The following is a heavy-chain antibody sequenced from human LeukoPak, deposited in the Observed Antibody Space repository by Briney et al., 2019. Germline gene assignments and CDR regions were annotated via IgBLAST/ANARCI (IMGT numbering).Heavy chain of an antibody. V-gene: IGHV3-21*01. J-gene: IGHJ4*02. CDR1: GFTFSSYS. D-gene: IGHD2-21*02. Sequence: GGSLRLSCAASGFTFSSYSMNRVRQAPGKGLEWVSSISSSSSYIYYADSVKGRFTISRDNAKNSLYLQMNSLRAEDTAVYYCARDEEGYCGGDCYFDYWGQGTLVTVSS. CDR3: ARDEEGYCGGDCYFDY. CDR2: ISSSSSYI.